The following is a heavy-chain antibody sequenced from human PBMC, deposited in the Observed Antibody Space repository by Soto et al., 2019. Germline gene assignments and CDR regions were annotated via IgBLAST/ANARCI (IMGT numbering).Heavy chain of an antibody. J-gene: IGHJ4*02. D-gene: IGHD3-10*01. V-gene: IGHV3-21*06. CDR2: ISPSSSFL. CDR1: GFSFRSYY. CDR3: ARVGTDYGSGSPYYSDY. Sequence: GGSLRLSCAASGFSFRSYYLNWVRQAPGRGLEWVSSISPSSSFLSYADSVKGRFTISRDNAKSSVHLQMNSLRAEDTAVYYCARVGTDYGSGSPYYSDYWGQGTLVTVSS.